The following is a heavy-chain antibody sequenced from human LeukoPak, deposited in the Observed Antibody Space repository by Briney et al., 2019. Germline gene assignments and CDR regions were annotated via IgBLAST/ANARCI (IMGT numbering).Heavy chain of an antibody. CDR3: ARTSIAAANFDY. V-gene: IGHV4-31*03. J-gene: IGHJ4*02. Sequence: PSETLSLTCTVSGGSISSGGHFWSWIRQHPGKGLEWIGYIYYSGSTYYNPSLKSRVNISVDTSKNQFSLRLNSVTAADTAVYYCARTSIAAANFDYWGQGTLVTVSS. CDR1: GGSISSGGHF. D-gene: IGHD6-13*01. CDR2: IYYSGST.